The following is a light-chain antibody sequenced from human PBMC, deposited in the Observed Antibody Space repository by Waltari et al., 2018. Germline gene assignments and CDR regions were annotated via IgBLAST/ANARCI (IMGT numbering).Light chain of an antibody. V-gene: IGLV1-36*01. CDR1: NNNVGSYA. Sequence: QSALTQEASVSGTVGQKVTLSCIGNNNNVGSYAWSWYQQISHGAPKTVMFGDFLPSGIPDRFSGSKSGTTASLTISGLQPEDEADYYCSTWDYSLRAWVFGGGTILTVL. CDR3: STWDYSLRAWV. CDR2: GD. J-gene: IGLJ3*02.